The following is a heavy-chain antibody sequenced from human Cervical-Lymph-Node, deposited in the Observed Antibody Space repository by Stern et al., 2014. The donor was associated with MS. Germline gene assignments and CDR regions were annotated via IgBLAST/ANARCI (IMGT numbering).Heavy chain of an antibody. CDR1: GYTFTSYY. CDR3: AREEASTPFDY. D-gene: IGHD2-15*01. CDR2: INPRGGST. J-gene: IGHJ4*02. V-gene: IGHV1-46*01. Sequence: QDPLVQSGAEVKKPGASAKVSCKASGYTFTSYYMHWVRHPPGQGLEWMGIINPRGGSTSYAQKFKGRLTMTRDTSPSTAYQELSSLRSEDTAVYYCAREEASTPFDYWGQGTLVTVSS.